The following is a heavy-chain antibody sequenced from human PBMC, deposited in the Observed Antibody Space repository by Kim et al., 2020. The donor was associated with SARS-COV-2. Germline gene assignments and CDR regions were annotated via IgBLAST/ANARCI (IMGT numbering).Heavy chain of an antibody. V-gene: IGHV4-39*01. CDR2: IYYSGST. J-gene: IGHJ4*02. CDR1: GGSISSSSYY. D-gene: IGHD6-13*01. CDR3: ARWARIAGVRGFDY. Sequence: SETLSLTCTVSGGSISSSSYYWGWIRQPPGKGLEWIGSIYYSGSTYYNPSLKSRVTISVDTSKNQFSLKLSSVTAADTAVYYCARWARIAGVRGFDYWGQGTLVTVSS.